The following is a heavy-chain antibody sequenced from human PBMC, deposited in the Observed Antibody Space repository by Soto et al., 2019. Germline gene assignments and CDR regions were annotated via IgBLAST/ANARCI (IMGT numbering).Heavy chain of an antibody. CDR3: ARGDHSGSWRIDY. V-gene: IGHV1-3*01. CDR2: INAGNGNT. J-gene: IGHJ4*02. D-gene: IGHD3-10*01. CDR1: GYTFTSYA. Sequence: GASVKVSCKASGYTFTSYAMLWVRQAPGQRLEWMGWINAGNGNTKYSQKFQGRVTISRDTSANTASVELSSLRSEDTAVYYCARGDHSGSWRIDYWGQGTLVTVSS.